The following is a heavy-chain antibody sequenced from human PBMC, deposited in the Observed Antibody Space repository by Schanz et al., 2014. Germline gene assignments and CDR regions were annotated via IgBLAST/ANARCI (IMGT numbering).Heavy chain of an antibody. CDR1: GFTFSTYA. J-gene: IGHJ4*02. CDR2: ISGSGGST. Sequence: EVQLLDSGGGLVQPGGSLRLSCAASGFTFSTYAMSWVRQAPGKGLEWVSAISGSGGSTYYADSVKGRFTMSRDNSKNTFYLQMNSLRAGDTAVYFCARAHGNNWYGKGLDYWGQGTQVTVSS. D-gene: IGHD1-1*01. CDR3: ARAHGNNWYGKGLDY. V-gene: IGHV3-23*01.